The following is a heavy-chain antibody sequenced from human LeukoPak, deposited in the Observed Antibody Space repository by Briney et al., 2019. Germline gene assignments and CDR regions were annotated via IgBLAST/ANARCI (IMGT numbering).Heavy chain of an antibody. D-gene: IGHD1-26*01. V-gene: IGHV5-51*01. CDR1: GYSFTSYW. CDR2: IYPGDSDT. CDR3: ARSLTARGSYAL. J-gene: IGHJ4*02. Sequence: GESLKISCKGSGYSFTSYWIGWARQMPGKGLEWMGIIYPGDSDTRYSSSFQGQVTISADKSISTAYLQWSSLKASDTAMYFCARSLTARGSYALWGQGTLVTASS.